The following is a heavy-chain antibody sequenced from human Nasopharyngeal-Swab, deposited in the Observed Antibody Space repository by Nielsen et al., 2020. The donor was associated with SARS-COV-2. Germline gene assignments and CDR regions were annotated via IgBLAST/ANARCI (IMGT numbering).Heavy chain of an antibody. J-gene: IGHJ4*02. V-gene: IGHV3-23*01. Sequence: GESLKISCAASGFTFSSYSMSWVRQAPGKGLEFVSGIGTTGGNIEYADSVKGRFTVSRDNSKNTLGLQMNSLSLEDTAVYYCAKWRGPQSEFDFWGQGTLVTVPS. D-gene: IGHD5-24*01. CDR1: GFTFSSYS. CDR3: AKWRGPQSEFDF. CDR2: IGTTGGNI.